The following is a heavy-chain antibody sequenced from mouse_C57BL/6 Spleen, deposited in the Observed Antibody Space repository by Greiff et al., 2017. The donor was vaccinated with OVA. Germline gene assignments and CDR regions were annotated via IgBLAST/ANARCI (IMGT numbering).Heavy chain of an antibody. D-gene: IGHD2-5*01. CDR3: AGYSNYVAWFAY. CDR1: GYAFSSSW. V-gene: IGHV1-82*01. CDR2: IYPGDGDT. Sequence: VQLVESGPELVKPGASVKISCKASGYAFSSSWMNWVKQRPGKGLEWIGRIYPGDGDTNYNGKFKGKATLTADKSSSTAYMQLSSLTSEDSAVYFCAGYSNYVAWFAYWGQGTLVTVSA. J-gene: IGHJ3*01.